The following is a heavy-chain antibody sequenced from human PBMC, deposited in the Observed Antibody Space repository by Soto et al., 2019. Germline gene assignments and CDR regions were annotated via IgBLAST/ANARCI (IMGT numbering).Heavy chain of an antibody. CDR2: IIPIFGTA. D-gene: IGHD3-22*01. Sequence: ASVKVSCKASGGTFSSYAISWVRQAPGQGLEWMGGIIPIFGTANYAQKFQGRVTITADESTSTAYMELSSLRSEDTAVYYCASHLDSSCYYYGMDVWGQRTSVTVSS. CDR1: GGTFSSYA. V-gene: IGHV1-69*13. CDR3: ASHLDSSCYYYGMDV. J-gene: IGHJ6*02.